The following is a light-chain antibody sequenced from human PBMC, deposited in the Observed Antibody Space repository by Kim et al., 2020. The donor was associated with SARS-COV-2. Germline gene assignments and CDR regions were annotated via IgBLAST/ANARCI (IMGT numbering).Light chain of an antibody. CDR1: SSDVGSYNR. J-gene: IGLJ3*02. V-gene: IGLV2-18*02. CDR3: SSYTSSSWV. Sequence: QSALTQPPSVSGSPGQSVTISCTGTSSDVGSYNRVSWYQQPPGTAPKLMIYEVSNRPSGVPDRFSGSKSGNTASLTISGLQAEDEADYYCSSYTSSSWVFGGGTKLTVL. CDR2: EVS.